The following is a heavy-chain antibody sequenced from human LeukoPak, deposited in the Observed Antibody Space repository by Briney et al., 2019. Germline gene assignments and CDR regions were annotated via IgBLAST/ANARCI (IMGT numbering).Heavy chain of an antibody. J-gene: IGHJ4*02. D-gene: IGHD2-2*02. Sequence: PGGSLRLSCATSGFTFSSYSMNWVRQAPGKGLEWVSSISSSSSYIYYADSVKGRFTISRDNAKNSLYLQMNSLRAEDTAVYYCARDDIVVVPAAITCFDYWGQGTLVTVSS. CDR1: GFTFSSYS. CDR2: ISSSSSYI. V-gene: IGHV3-21*01. CDR3: ARDDIVVVPAAITCFDY.